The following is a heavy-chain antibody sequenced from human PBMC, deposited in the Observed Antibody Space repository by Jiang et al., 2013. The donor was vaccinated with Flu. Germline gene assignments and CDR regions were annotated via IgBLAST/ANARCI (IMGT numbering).Heavy chain of an antibody. D-gene: IGHD1-26*01. CDR2: IIPLFTTT. CDR1: GGTFTNYA. V-gene: IGHV1-69*01. CDR3: ARTPSGSYHFDY. J-gene: IGHJ4*02. Sequence: QSGAEVKKPGSSVKVSCKASGGTFTNYAFSWVRQAAGQGLEWMGEIIPLFTTTHYAQEFQGRVTITADESTSTAYMELSSLRSEDTAVYYCARTPSGSYHFDYWGQGTLVSVSS.